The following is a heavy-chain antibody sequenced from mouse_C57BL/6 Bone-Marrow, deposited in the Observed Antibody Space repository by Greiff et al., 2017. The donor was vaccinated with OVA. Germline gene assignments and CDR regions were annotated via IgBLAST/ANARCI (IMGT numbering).Heavy chain of an antibody. CDR3: ARVRESTMITTSYFDY. J-gene: IGHJ2*01. Sequence: EVKLVESGGGLVKPGGSLKLSCAASGFTFSDYGMHWVRQAPEKGLEWVAYISSGSSTIYYADTVKGRFTISRDNAKNTLFLQMTSLRSEDTAMYYCARVRESTMITTSYFDYWGQCTTLTVSS. V-gene: IGHV5-17*01. D-gene: IGHD2-4*01. CDR1: GFTFSDYG. CDR2: ISSGSSTI.